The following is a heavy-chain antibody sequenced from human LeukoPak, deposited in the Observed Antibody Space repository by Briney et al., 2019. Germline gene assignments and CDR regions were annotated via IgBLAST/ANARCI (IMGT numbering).Heavy chain of an antibody. CDR3: AKSGEVLRTTYYGMDV. CDR1: GFTFSSYA. J-gene: IGHJ6*02. D-gene: IGHD2/OR15-2a*01. V-gene: IGHV3-23*01. CDR2: ISGSTNTP. Sequence: GGSLRLSCAASGFTFSSYAMTWVRQAPGGGLEWFSAISGSTNTPYYADSVKGRFTISRDNSKNTLYLQMISLRADDTAVYYCAKSGEVLRTTYYGMDVWGQGTTVTVSS.